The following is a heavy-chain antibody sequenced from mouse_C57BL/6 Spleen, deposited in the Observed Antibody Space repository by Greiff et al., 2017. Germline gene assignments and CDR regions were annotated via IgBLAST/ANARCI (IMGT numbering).Heavy chain of an antibody. J-gene: IGHJ2*01. Sequence: VKLQQPGAELVKPGASVKLSCKASGYTFTSYWMQWVKQRPGQGLEWIGEIDPSDSYTNYNQKFKGKATLTVDTSSSTAYMQLSSLTSEDSAVYYCARRLPGDYWGQGTTLTVSS. CDR2: IDPSDSYT. D-gene: IGHD3-2*02. V-gene: IGHV1-50*01. CDR3: ARRLPGDY. CDR1: GYTFTSYW.